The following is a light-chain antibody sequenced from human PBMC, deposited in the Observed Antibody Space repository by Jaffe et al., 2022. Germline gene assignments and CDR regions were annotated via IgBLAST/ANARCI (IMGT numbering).Light chain of an antibody. Sequence: DIQMTQSPSSLSASVGDRVTITCQASQDISQFLNWYQQKPGKAPKLLIYDASNLETGVPSRFSGSGSGTDFTFTISSLQPEDVATYYCQEYDDFPMYTFGQGTKLEIK. CDR1: QDISQF. CDR2: DAS. J-gene: IGKJ2*01. V-gene: IGKV1-33*01. CDR3: QEYDDFPMYT.